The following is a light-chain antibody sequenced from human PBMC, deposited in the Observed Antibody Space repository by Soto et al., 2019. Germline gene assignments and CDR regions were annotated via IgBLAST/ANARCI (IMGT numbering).Light chain of an antibody. J-gene: IGLJ2*01. CDR3: QSYDSSLSVV. CDR1: NSNIGAGYV. CDR2: GNN. V-gene: IGLV1-40*01. Sequence: QSVLTQPPSVSGAPGQRVAISCTGSNSNIGAGYVVHWYQQLPGTAPKLLIYGNNNRPSGVPDRFSGSKSGTSASLAISGLQDDDEADYYCQSYDSSLSVVFGGGTKVTVL.